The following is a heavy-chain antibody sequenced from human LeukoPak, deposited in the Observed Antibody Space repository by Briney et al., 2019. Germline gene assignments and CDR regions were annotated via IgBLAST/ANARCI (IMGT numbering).Heavy chain of an antibody. V-gene: IGHV1-18*01. D-gene: IGHD2-2*01. CDR2: ISAYNGNT. CDR1: GYTFTSYG. CDR3: ARDLFSCSSTSCYSGLNWFDP. Sequence: ASVKVSCKASGYTFTSYGISWVRQAPGQGLEWMGWISAYNGNTNYAQKLQGRVTMTTDTSTSTAYMELRSLRSDDTAVYYRARDLFSCSSTSCYSGLNWFDPWGQGTLVTVSS. J-gene: IGHJ5*02.